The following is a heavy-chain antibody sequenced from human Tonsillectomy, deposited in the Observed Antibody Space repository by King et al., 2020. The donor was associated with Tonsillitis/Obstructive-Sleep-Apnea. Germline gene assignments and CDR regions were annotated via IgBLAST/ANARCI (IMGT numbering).Heavy chain of an antibody. CDR1: GLTFSSYA. CDR2: ISGSGGST. J-gene: IGHJ6*02. CDR3: AKELTGTSHFGMDV. V-gene: IGHV3-23*04. Sequence: VQLVESGGGLVQPGGSLRLSCAASGLTFSSYALSWVRQAPGKGLEWVSGISGSGGSTYYADSVKGRFTISSDNSRNTLFLQMNSLGAEDTAVYYCAKELTGTSHFGMDVWGHGTTVTVSS. D-gene: IGHD3-10*01.